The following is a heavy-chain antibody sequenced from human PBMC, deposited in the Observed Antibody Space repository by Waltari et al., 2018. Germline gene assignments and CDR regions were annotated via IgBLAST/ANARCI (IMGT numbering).Heavy chain of an antibody. CDR3: AKPFYNWDDPLHS. V-gene: IGHV3-23*01. CDR2: ITVSDDT. J-gene: IGHJ4*02. D-gene: IGHD1-20*01. CDR1: GIIFNNFA. Sequence: EVQLLESGGGLVQPGGSLRLSCAASGIIFNNFAINWVRLAPGTGLDWVAAITVSDDTCYADSVMGRFTVSRDTSKNTVYLQMNGLRAEDTAIYYCAKPFYNWDDPLHSWGQGTLVAVSS.